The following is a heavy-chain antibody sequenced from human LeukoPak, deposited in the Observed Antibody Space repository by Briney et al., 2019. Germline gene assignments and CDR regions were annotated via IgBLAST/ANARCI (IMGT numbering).Heavy chain of an antibody. CDR3: ARYQLLDAFDI. J-gene: IGHJ3*02. Sequence: PSETLSLTCTVSGGSISSSSYYWGWIRQPPGKGLEWIGSIYYSGSTYYNPSLKSRVTMSVDTSKNQFSLKLSSVTAADTAVYYCARYQLLDAFDIWGQGTMVTVSS. D-gene: IGHD2-2*01. CDR2: IYYSGST. CDR1: GGSISSSSYY. V-gene: IGHV4-39*07.